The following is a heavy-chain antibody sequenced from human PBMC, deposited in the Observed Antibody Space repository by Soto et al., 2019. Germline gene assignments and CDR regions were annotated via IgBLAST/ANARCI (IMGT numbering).Heavy chain of an antibody. V-gene: IGHV5-51*01. D-gene: IGHD3-3*01. CDR2: IYPGDSDT. CDR1: GYSFTSYW. CDR3: ARPQYYDFWSGNDAFDI. J-gene: IGHJ3*02. Sequence: GESLKISCKGSGYSFTSYWSGWVRQMPGKGLEWMGIIYPGDSDTRYSPSFQGQVTISADKSISTAYLQWSSLKASDTAMYYCARPQYYDFWSGNDAFDIWGQGTMVTVSS.